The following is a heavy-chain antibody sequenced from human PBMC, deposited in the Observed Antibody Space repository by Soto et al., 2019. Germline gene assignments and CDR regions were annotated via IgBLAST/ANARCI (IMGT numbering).Heavy chain of an antibody. J-gene: IGHJ4*02. CDR1: GGSISSSNW. CDR2: IYHSGST. Sequence: SETLSLTCTVSGGSISSSNWWSWVRQPPGKGLEWIGEIYHSGSTNYNPSLKSRVTISVDKSKNQFSLKLSSVTAADTAVYCCASWDYYDSSGYPEPQFDYWGQGTLVTVSS. D-gene: IGHD3-22*01. CDR3: ASWDYYDSSGYPEPQFDY. V-gene: IGHV4-4*01.